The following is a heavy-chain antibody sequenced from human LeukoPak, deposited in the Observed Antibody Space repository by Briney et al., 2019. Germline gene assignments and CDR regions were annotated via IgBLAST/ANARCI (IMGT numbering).Heavy chain of an antibody. J-gene: IGHJ4*02. V-gene: IGHV3-23*01. CDR2: ITNSGGST. D-gene: IGHD7-27*01. Sequence: GGSLRLSCAASGFTFSSYAMSWVRQAPGKGLEWVSAITNSGGSTFYADSVKGRFTISRDNSKNTLYLQINSLRVEDTAVYYCAKGTWGTFDYWGQGTLVTVSS. CDR1: GFTFSSYA. CDR3: AKGTWGTFDY.